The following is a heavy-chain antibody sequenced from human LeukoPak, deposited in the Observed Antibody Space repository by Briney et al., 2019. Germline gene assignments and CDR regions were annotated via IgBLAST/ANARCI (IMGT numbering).Heavy chain of an antibody. CDR3: VGEREPDTYFDY. Sequence: GGSLTLSCEVSGFTVRGDHMAWVRQGLGKGLEWVAVILPGGVTHYTDSLRDRFSISTDKSTNVLYLQMDNLRDEDTALYYCVGEREPDTYFDYWGRGTLVTVSS. D-gene: IGHD1-14*01. CDR2: ILPGGVT. CDR1: GFTVRGDH. V-gene: IGHV3-53*01. J-gene: IGHJ4*02.